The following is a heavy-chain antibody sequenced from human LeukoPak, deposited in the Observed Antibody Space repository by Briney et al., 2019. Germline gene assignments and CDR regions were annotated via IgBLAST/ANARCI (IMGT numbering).Heavy chain of an antibody. D-gene: IGHD6-19*01. V-gene: IGHV4-59*08. J-gene: IGHJ4*02. CDR2: IYYSGST. Sequence: XETLSLTCAVYGGSFSGYYWSWIRQPPGKGLEWIGYIYYSGSTNYNPSLKSRVTISVDTSENQFSLKLSSVTAADTAVYYCARAVIGSGWFPFDYWGQGTLVTVSS. CDR3: ARAVIGSGWFPFDY. CDR1: GGSFSGYY.